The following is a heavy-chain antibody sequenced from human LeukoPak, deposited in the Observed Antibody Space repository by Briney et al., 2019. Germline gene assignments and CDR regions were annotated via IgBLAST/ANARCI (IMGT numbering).Heavy chain of an antibody. J-gene: IGHJ3*02. Sequence: PGGPLRLSCAASGFSFSSNPMSWVRQAPGKGLEWVSYISSSSSVIQYADSVKGRFTISRDNAKNSLYLQMNSLRDEDTAVYYCAGDYGANRRAFDIWGQGTLVTVSS. CDR3: AGDYGANRRAFDI. CDR1: GFSFSSNP. CDR2: ISSSSSVI. V-gene: IGHV3-48*02. D-gene: IGHD4-23*01.